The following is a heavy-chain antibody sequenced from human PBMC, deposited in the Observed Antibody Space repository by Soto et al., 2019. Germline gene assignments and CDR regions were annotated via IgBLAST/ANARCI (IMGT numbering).Heavy chain of an antibody. Sequence: GGSLRLSCAASGFTFSSYGMHWVRQAPGKGLEWVAVISYDGSNKNYADSVKGRFTISRDNSKNTLYLQMNSLRAEDTAVYYCAKGLLWFGDPYQDYFDYWGQGTLVTVSS. V-gene: IGHV3-30*18. CDR2: ISYDGSNK. D-gene: IGHD3-10*01. CDR3: AKGLLWFGDPYQDYFDY. J-gene: IGHJ4*02. CDR1: GFTFSSYG.